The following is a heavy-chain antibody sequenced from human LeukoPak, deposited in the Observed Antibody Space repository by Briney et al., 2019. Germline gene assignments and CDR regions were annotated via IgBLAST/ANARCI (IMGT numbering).Heavy chain of an antibody. Sequence: PSETLSLTCAAYGGSFSGYYWSWIRQPPGKGLEWIGEINHSGSTNYNPSLKSRVTISVDTSKNQFSLKLSSVTAADTAVYYCARDERDGYKYWGQGTLVTVSS. CDR3: ARDERDGYKY. J-gene: IGHJ4*02. CDR1: GGSFSGYY. D-gene: IGHD5-24*01. CDR2: INHSGST. V-gene: IGHV4-34*01.